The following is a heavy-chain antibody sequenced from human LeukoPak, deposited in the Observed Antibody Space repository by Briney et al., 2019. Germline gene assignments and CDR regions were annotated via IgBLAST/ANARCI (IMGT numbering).Heavy chain of an antibody. V-gene: IGHV3-23*01. J-gene: IGHJ4*02. D-gene: IGHD3-16*01. CDR2: ISGSGGST. Sequence: GGSLRLSCAASGFTFSSYAMSWVRQAPGKGLEWVSAISGSGGSTYYADSVKGRFTISRDNSKNTLYLQMNSLRAEDTAVYYCAKGVYDYVWGSLIGDYWGQGALVTVSS. CDR1: GFTFSSYA. CDR3: AKGVYDYVWGSLIGDY.